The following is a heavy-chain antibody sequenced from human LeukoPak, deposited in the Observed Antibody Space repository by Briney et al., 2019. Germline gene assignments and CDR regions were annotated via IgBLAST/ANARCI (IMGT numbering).Heavy chain of an antibody. Sequence: ASVKVSCKASGYTFTSYYMHWVRQAPGQGLEWMGIINPSGGSTSYAQKFQGRVTMTRDTSTSTVYMELSSLRSEDTAVYYCARSASSGYSSSWYYLDYWGQGTLVTVSS. CDR3: ARSASSGYSSSWYYLDY. CDR1: GYTFTSYY. CDR2: INPSGGST. J-gene: IGHJ4*02. V-gene: IGHV1-46*01. D-gene: IGHD6-13*01.